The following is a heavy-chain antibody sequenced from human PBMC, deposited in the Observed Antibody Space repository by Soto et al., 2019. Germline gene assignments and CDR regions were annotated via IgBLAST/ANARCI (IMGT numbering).Heavy chain of an antibody. D-gene: IGHD3-10*01. Sequence: ITWLHQAPGQGLEWMGWIGAYNGNRKYLQKLQGRVTMTTDTSTNTAYMELTSLKSDDTAVYYCARVIGVALMDHWGQGTQDTGSS. CDR2: IGAYNGNR. V-gene: IGHV1-18*01. CDR3: ARVIGVALMDH. J-gene: IGHJ4*02.